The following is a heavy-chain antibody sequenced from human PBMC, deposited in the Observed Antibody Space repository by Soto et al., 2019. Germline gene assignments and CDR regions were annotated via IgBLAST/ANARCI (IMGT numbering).Heavy chain of an antibody. J-gene: IGHJ2*01. CDR3: ARYTFSQQVMWYFDL. D-gene: IGHD6-13*01. Sequence: QVQLVESGGGLVKPGGSLRLSCAASGITFTDHYMTWIRQAPGKGLEWLSYISRSGDTIYYADSVKGRFTISRDNADNSRYLQMNSLRVEDTAVYYCARYTFSQQVMWYFDLWGRGTLVTVSA. CDR2: ISRSGDTI. CDR1: GITFTDHY. V-gene: IGHV3-11*01.